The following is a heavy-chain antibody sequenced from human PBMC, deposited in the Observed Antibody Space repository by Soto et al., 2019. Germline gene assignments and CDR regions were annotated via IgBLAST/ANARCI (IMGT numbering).Heavy chain of an antibody. D-gene: IGHD1-26*01. J-gene: IGHJ4*02. CDR2: MNPNSGNT. V-gene: IGHV1-8*01. Sequence: QVQLVQSGAEVKKPGASVKVSCKASGYTFTSYDINWVRQATGQGLEWMGWMNPNSGNTGYAEKFQVRVTMTRNTSIRTAYMELSSLRSEDTAVYYCARETSGSYRLDYWGQGTLVTVSS. CDR3: ARETSGSYRLDY. CDR1: GYTFTSYD.